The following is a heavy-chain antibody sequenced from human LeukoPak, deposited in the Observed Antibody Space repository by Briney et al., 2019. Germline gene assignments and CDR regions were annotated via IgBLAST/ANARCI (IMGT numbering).Heavy chain of an antibody. J-gene: IGHJ4*02. D-gene: IGHD3-10*01. Sequence: PGGSLRLSCAASGFTFSSYSMNWVRQAPGKGLEWVSYISSTSSTIYYADSVKGRFTISRDNAKNSLYLQMNSLRAEDTAVYYCARENGSGSFGFDYWGQGTLVTVSS. V-gene: IGHV3-48*01. CDR3: ARENGSGSFGFDY. CDR2: ISSTSSTI. CDR1: GFTFSSYS.